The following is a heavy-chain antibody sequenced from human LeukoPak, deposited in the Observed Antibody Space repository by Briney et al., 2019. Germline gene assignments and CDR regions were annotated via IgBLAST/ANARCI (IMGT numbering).Heavy chain of an antibody. D-gene: IGHD6-13*01. CDR1: GFTFSSYS. CDR2: IRYDGSNK. CDR3: ARRWSFDH. V-gene: IGHV3-30*02. J-gene: IGHJ4*02. Sequence: GGSLRLSCAASGFTFSSYSMHWVRQAPGKGLEWVAFIRYDGSNKYYADSVKGRFTISRDNSKNTLYLQMNSLRVEDTAVYYCARRWSFDHWGQGTLVTVSS.